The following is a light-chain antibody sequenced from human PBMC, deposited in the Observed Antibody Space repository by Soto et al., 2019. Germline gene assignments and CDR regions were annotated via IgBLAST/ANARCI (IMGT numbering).Light chain of an antibody. V-gene: IGKV3-15*01. CDR1: QSVSSN. CDR2: GAS. CDR3: QQYNNWPPWT. Sequence: EIVMTQSPATLSVSPGERATLSCRASQSVSSNLAGYQQKPGQAPRLLIYGASTRATGVPARFSGSGSGTEFTITISSLQSADFAVYYCQQYNNWPPWTFGQGTKVEIK. J-gene: IGKJ1*01.